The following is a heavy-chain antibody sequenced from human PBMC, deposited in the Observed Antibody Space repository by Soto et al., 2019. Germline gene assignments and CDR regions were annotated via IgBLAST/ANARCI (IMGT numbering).Heavy chain of an antibody. D-gene: IGHD3-22*01. Sequence: QVQLVQSGAEVKKPGSSVKVSCKASGGTFSSYAISWVRQAPGQGLEWMGGIIPIFGTANYAQTFQGRVTITADESTSTAYMELSSLRSEDTAVYYCARDNRYYYDSSGRDAFDIWGQGTMVTVSS. CDR3: ARDNRYYYDSSGRDAFDI. V-gene: IGHV1-69*01. CDR1: GGTFSSYA. CDR2: IIPIFGTA. J-gene: IGHJ3*02.